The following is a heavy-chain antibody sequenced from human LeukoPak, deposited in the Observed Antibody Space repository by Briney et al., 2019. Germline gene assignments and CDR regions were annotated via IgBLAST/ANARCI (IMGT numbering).Heavy chain of an antibody. CDR1: GFTFSSYS. J-gene: IGHJ4*02. V-gene: IGHV3-48*01. CDR2: ISGSSSTI. Sequence: GGSLRLSCAASGFTFSSYSMNWVRQAPGKGLEWVSYISGSSSTIYYADSVKGRFTISRDNAKNSLYLQMNSLRAEDTAVYYCARDLAQGSGYSGFDYWGQGTLVTVSS. CDR3: ARDLAQGSGYSGFDY. D-gene: IGHD3-3*01.